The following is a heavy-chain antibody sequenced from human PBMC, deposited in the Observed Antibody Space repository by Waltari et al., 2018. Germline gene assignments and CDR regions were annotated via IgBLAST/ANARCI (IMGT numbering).Heavy chain of an antibody. CDR1: GYSFTSYW. D-gene: IGHD1-1*01. CDR2: NYPGDTDS. V-gene: IGHV5-51*01. J-gene: IGHJ6*02. Sequence: EVQLVQSGAEVKKPGESLKISCKGSGYSFTSYWTGWVRQMPGKGLEWMGINYPGDTDSGYSPSGKGKVTISADKSISTAYLQWRSLKASDTAMYYCARRGVQLDGGMDVWGQGTTVTVSS. CDR3: ARRGVQLDGGMDV.